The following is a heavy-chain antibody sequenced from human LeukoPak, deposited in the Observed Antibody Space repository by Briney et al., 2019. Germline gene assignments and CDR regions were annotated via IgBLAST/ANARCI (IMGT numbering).Heavy chain of an antibody. D-gene: IGHD5-18*01. J-gene: IGHJ5*02. CDR1: GGSISSGGYY. V-gene: IGHV4-31*03. CDR3: ASSKGIPNWFDP. CDR2: IYYSGST. Sequence: SETLSLTCTVSGGSISSGGYYLSWIRQHPGKGLEWIGYIYYSGSTYYNPSLKSRVTISLDTSKNQFSLKLSSVTAADTAVYYCASSKGIPNWFDPWGQGTLVTVSS.